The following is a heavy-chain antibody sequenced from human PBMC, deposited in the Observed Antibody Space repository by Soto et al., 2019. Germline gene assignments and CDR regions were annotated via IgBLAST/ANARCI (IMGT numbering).Heavy chain of an antibody. CDR1: GGSIISGDYY. V-gene: IGHV4-30-4*08. Sequence: SETLSLTCTVSGGSIISGDYYWSWIRQPPGKGLEWIGYIYYSGSTYYNPSLKSRVTISVDTSKNQFSLKLSSVTAADTAVYYCASGLVTTLHDWGQGTLVTVSS. CDR2: IYYSGST. CDR3: ASGLVTTLHD. J-gene: IGHJ4*02. D-gene: IGHD4-17*01.